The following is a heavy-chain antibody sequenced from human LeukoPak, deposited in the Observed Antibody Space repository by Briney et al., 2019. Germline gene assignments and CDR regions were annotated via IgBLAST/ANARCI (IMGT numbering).Heavy chain of an antibody. CDR3: AKDMTPYNGSGIYYYYGMDV. CDR2: ISWNSGSI. Sequence: PGRSLRLSCAASGFTFDDYAMHWVRQAPGKGLEWVSGISWNSGSIGYADSVKGRFTISRDNAKSSLYLQMNSLRAEDTALYYCAKDMTPYNGSGIYYYYGMDVRGQGTTVTVSS. V-gene: IGHV3-9*01. CDR1: GFTFDDYA. J-gene: IGHJ6*02. D-gene: IGHD3-10*01.